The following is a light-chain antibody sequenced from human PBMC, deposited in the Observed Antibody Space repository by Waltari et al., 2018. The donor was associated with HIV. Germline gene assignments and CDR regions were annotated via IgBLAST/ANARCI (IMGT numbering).Light chain of an antibody. CDR2: DVS. CDR1: SSDVGGYNY. CDR3: SSYTSSSPYA. Sequence: QSALPQPAPVPGSPAQSITTPCPGTSSDVGGYNYASCYQQHPGKAPKLMIYDVSNRPSGVSNRFSGSKSGNTASLTISGLQAEDEADYYCSSYTSSSPYAFGTGTKVTVL. J-gene: IGLJ1*01. V-gene: IGLV2-14*03.